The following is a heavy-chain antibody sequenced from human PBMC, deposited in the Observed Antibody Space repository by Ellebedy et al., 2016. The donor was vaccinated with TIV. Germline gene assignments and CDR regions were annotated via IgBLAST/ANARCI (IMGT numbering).Heavy chain of an antibody. V-gene: IGHV3-11*03. J-gene: IGHJ6*02. CDR1: GYTFSDYY. CDR2: ISNFNTVTYT. Sequence: GGSLRLXXVASGYTFSDYYMTWIRQSPGKGMEWLSYISNFNTVTYTNYADSVKGRFTISRDNAKNSLYLQINSLRVVDTAVYYCGRYARGFYGIDVWGQGTTVIVSS. D-gene: IGHD2-2*01. CDR3: GRYARGFYGIDV.